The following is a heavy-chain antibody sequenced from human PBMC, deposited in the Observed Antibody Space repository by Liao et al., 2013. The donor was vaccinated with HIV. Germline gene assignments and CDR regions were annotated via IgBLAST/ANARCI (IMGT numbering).Heavy chain of an antibody. V-gene: IGHV4-34*01. CDR1: GGSFSRYY. CDR2: INHSGST. Sequence: QVQLKQWGAGLLKPSETLSLTCAVYGGSFSRYYWSWIRQPPGKGLEWLGEINHSGSTNYNPSLKSRVTISVDTSKNQFSLRLSSVTAADTAVYYCASQAWYFDLWGLAPWSLSPQ. CDR3: ASQAWYFDL. J-gene: IGHJ2*01.